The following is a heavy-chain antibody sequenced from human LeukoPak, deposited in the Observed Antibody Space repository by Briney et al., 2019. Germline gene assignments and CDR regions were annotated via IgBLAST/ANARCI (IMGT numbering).Heavy chain of an antibody. Sequence: GGSLRLSCAASGFTFSIYTINWVRQAPGKGLEWVSSISSSSSYIYYADSVKGRLTISRDNAKNSLYLQMNSLRAEDTAVYYCARGDGRGSYKDYYFDYWGQGTLATVSS. V-gene: IGHV3-21*01. CDR1: GFTFSIYT. CDR2: ISSSSSYI. J-gene: IGHJ4*02. CDR3: ARGDGRGSYKDYYFDY. D-gene: IGHD1-26*01.